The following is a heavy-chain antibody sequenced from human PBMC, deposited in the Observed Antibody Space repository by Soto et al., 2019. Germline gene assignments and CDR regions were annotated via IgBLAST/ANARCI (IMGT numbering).Heavy chain of an antibody. CDR1: GFTFRNYG. Sequence: QAXGSLRLSCSAAGFTFRNYGMYWVRQAPGKGLEWVAVISYDGTKKYYSDSVKGRFTISGDNSMNTLYLQMSSLRDDDTAVYYCAKGVGSSARFDLWGQGTLVTVSS. J-gene: IGHJ4*02. D-gene: IGHD1-26*01. CDR3: AKGVGSSARFDL. CDR2: ISYDGTKK. V-gene: IGHV3-30*18.